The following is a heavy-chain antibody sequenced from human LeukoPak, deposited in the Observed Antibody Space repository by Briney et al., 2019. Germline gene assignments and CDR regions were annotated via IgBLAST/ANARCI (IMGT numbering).Heavy chain of an antibody. CDR1: GGSISSYY. Sequence: SETLSLTCAVSGGSISSYYWSWIRQPPGKGLEWIGYIYYSGSTNYNPSLKSRVTISVDTSKNQFSLKLSSVTAADTAVYYCARGPKDCSSGSCYLLDYWGQGTLVTVSS. D-gene: IGHD2-15*01. J-gene: IGHJ4*02. V-gene: IGHV4-59*01. CDR2: IYYSGST. CDR3: ARGPKDCSSGSCYLLDY.